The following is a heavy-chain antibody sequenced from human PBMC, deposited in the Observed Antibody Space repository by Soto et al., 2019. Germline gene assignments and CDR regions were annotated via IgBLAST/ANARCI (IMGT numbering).Heavy chain of an antibody. J-gene: IGHJ6*02. D-gene: IGHD3-10*01. CDR2: IDPSDSYT. CDR3: ARHKWAYGSGSYLTGPIPDHGMDV. V-gene: IGHV5-10-1*01. Sequence: PGESLKISCKGSGYSFTSYWISWVRQMPGKGLEWMGRIDPSDSYTNYSPSFQGHVTISADKSISTAYLQWSSLKASDTPMYYCARHKWAYGSGSYLTGPIPDHGMDVWGQGTTVTVS. CDR1: GYSFTSYW.